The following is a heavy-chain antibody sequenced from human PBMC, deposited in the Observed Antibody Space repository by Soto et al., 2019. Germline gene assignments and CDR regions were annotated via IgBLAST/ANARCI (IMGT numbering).Heavy chain of an antibody. CDR2: FDPEDGKT. V-gene: IGHV1-24*01. CDR3: ATDLVERVFGMPTDSYYFYAMDV. Sequence: QVQLVQSGAEVKRPGASVKVSCKVSGNTLSELSMHWVRQGPGKGLEWLGGFDPEDGKTIYSQRFKGRVTMTEDTSTNTAYMELSSLTSEDTAMYFCATDLVERVFGMPTDSYYFYAMDVWGQGTTVTVSS. CDR1: GNTLSELS. J-gene: IGHJ6*02. D-gene: IGHD2-21*01.